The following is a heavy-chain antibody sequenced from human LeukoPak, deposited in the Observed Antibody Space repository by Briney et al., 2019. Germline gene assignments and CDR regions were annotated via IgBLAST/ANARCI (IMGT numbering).Heavy chain of an antibody. J-gene: IGHJ4*02. Sequence: GGSLRLSRAASGFTFSSSTMTWVRQSPGKGLEWVSSISSSSTYIYYADSVKGRFTISRDNSKNTLYLQMNSLRAEDTAVYYCANEGTKNYYDSSGYYPLDYFDYWGQGTLVTVSS. CDR3: ANEGTKNYYDSSGYYPLDYFDY. CDR2: ISSSSTYI. V-gene: IGHV3-21*04. D-gene: IGHD3-22*01. CDR1: GFTFSSST.